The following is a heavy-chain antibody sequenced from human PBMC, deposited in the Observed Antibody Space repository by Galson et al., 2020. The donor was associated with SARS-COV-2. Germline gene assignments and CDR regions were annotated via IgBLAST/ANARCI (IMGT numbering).Heavy chain of an antibody. CDR1: GGSISSSSYY. CDR2: IYYSGST. Sequence: SETLSLTCTVSGGSISSSSYYWGWIRQPPGKGLEWIGSIYYSGSTYYNPSLKSRVTISVDTSKNQFSLKLSSVTAADTAVYYCARDRAPYDYVWGSYLLMDVWGQGTTVTVSS. V-gene: IGHV4-39*07. CDR3: ARDRAPYDYVWGSYLLMDV. J-gene: IGHJ6*02. D-gene: IGHD3-16*01.